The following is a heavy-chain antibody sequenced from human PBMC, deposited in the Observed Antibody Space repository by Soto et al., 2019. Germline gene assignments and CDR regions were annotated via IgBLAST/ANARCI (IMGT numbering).Heavy chain of an antibody. CDR3: AKGSGAGLDYFDY. V-gene: IGHV3-30*18. Sequence: GGSLRLSCAASGFTFSSYGMHWVRQAPGKGLEWVAVISYDGSNKYYADSVKGRFTISRDNSKNTLYLQMNSLRAEDTAVYYCAKGSGAGLDYFDYWGQGTLVTVSS. D-gene: IGHD2-8*02. CDR1: GFTFSSYG. CDR2: ISYDGSNK. J-gene: IGHJ4*02.